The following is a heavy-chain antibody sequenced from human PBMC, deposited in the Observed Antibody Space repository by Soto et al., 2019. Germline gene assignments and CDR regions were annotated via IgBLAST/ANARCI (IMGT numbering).Heavy chain of an antibody. CDR1: GGSVSSGSYY. D-gene: IGHD6-6*01. CDR3: ARDHGSSRPEGWFDP. CDR2: IYYSGST. J-gene: IGHJ5*02. Sequence: SETLSLTCTVSGGSVSSGSYYWSWIRQPPGKGLEWIGYIYYSGSTNYNPSLKSRVTISVDTSKNQFSLKLSSVTAADTAVCYCARDHGSSRPEGWFDPWGQGTLVTVSS. V-gene: IGHV4-61*01.